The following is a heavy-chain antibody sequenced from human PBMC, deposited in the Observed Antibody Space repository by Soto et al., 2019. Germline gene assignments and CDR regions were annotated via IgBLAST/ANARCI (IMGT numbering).Heavy chain of an antibody. V-gene: IGHV4-38-2*02. CDR2: IYHGGTT. Sequence: SETLSLTCTVSGYSISSGSYWGWIRQPPGKGPEWIASIYHGGTTFYNPSLKSRITISVDTSHNQFSLNLRSVTAADTAVYYCARAHVMVVGGSTFDYWGHGTLVTVSS. D-gene: IGHD2-15*01. J-gene: IGHJ4*01. CDR1: GYSISSGSY. CDR3: ARAHVMVVGGSTFDY.